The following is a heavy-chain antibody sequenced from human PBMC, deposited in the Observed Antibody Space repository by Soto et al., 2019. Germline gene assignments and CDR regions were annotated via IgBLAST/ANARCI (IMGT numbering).Heavy chain of an antibody. Sequence: QVQLAQSGAEVKKPGSSVKVSCRASGGHFDRFALSWLRQAHGQGLEWMGGIIPFLSATTYAQKFQGRVTITADESASTLYLELRSLTSDDTAVYYCARGEDDYGDFGSMDVWGQGTSVTVSS. CDR2: IIPFLSAT. J-gene: IGHJ6*02. CDR3: ARGEDDYGDFGSMDV. CDR1: GGHFDRFA. V-gene: IGHV1-69*01. D-gene: IGHD4-17*01.